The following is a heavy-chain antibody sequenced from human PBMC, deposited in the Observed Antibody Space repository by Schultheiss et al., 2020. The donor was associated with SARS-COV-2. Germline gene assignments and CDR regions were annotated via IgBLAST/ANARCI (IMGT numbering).Heavy chain of an antibody. CDR2: IYYSGST. V-gene: IGHV4-34*10. D-gene: IGHD2-15*01. CDR3: ARYGGVAY. J-gene: IGHJ4*02. CDR1: GGSFSGYY. Sequence: SQTLSLTCAVYGGSFSGYYWSWIRQPPGKGLEWIGYIYYSGSTNYNPSLKSRVTMSVDTSKNQFSLKLSSVTAADTAVYYCARYGGVAYWGQGTLVTVSS.